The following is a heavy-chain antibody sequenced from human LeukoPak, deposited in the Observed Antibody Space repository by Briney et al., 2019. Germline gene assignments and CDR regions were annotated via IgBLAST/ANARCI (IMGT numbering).Heavy chain of an antibody. CDR3: ARDAGTGYFDY. V-gene: IGHV3-48*02. CDR2: ISASSSTM. J-gene: IGHJ4*02. CDR1: GFTFSSFS. Sequence: GGSLRLSCVASGFTFSSFSMSWVRQAPGKGLEWISYISASSSTMYYADSVKGRFTISRDNAKNSLSLQINSLRDEDTAVLYCARDAGTGYFDYWGQGTLVTVSS. D-gene: IGHD1-1*01.